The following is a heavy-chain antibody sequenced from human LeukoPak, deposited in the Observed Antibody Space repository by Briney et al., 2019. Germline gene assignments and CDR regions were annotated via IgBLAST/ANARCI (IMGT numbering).Heavy chain of an antibody. V-gene: IGHV3-21*01. Sequence: GGSLRLSCAASGFTFSSYSMNWVRQAPGKGLEWVSSISSSSSYIYYADSVKGRFTISRDNAKNSLYLQMNSLRAEDMAVYYCARDPRSGRTTAAGTEHGDYWGQGTLVTVSS. CDR3: ARDPRSGRTTAAGTEHGDY. CDR2: ISSSSSYI. J-gene: IGHJ4*02. D-gene: IGHD6-13*01. CDR1: GFTFSSYS.